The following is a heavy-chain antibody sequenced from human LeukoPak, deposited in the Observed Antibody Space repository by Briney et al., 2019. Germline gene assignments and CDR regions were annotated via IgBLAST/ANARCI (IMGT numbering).Heavy chain of an antibody. J-gene: IGHJ4*02. D-gene: IGHD3-3*01. CDR1: GFTFSSYA. V-gene: IGHV3-30-3*01. CDR2: ISYDGSNK. CDR3: AFQFGVATGLDY. Sequence: GGSLRLSCAASGFTFSSYAMHWVRQAPGKGLEWVAVISYDGSNKYYADSVKGRFTISRDNSKNTLYLQMNSLRPEDTAVFYCAFQFGVATGLDYWGQGSLVTVSS.